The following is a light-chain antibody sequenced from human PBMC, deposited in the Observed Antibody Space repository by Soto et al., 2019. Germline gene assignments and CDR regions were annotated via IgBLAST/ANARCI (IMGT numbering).Light chain of an antibody. Sequence: DIVMTQSPDSLAVSLGERATFNCKSSQSVLYSSDNKNYLAWYQQKPRQPPKLLIYWASTRESGVPGRFSGSGSGTDFTLTISGLQAEDVAVYYCQQYYTTPWTFGQGTKVEIK. J-gene: IGKJ1*01. CDR3: QQYYTTPWT. CDR2: WAS. CDR1: QSVLYSSDNKNY. V-gene: IGKV4-1*01.